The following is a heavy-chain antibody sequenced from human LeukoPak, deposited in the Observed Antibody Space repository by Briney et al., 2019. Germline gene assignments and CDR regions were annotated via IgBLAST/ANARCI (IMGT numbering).Heavy chain of an antibody. J-gene: IGHJ4*02. V-gene: IGHV4-59*01. CDR2: IYYRGST. CDR3: ARSTTVNPFFGY. CDR1: GGSISGYY. D-gene: IGHD4-17*01. Sequence: PSETLSLTCTVSGGSISGYYWSWIRQPPGKGLEWIGYIYYRGSTNYNPSLKSRVTISVDTSKNQFSLKLSSVTAADTAVYYCARSTTVNPFFGYWGQGTLVTVSS.